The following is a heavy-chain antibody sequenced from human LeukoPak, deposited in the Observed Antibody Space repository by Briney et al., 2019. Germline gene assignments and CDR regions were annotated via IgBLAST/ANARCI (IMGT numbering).Heavy chain of an antibody. CDR1: GGSFSGYY. CDR3: AVYGSAVEMATIDSDY. D-gene: IGHD5-24*01. V-gene: IGHV4-34*01. Sequence: SETLSLTCAVYGGSFSGYYWSWIRQPPGKGLEWIGEINHSGSTNYNPSLKSRVTISVDTSKNQFSLKLSSVTAADTAVYYCAVYGSAVEMATIDSDYWGQGTLVTVSS. J-gene: IGHJ4*02. CDR2: INHSGST.